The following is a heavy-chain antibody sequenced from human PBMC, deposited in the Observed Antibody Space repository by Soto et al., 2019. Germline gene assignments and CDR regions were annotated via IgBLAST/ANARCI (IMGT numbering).Heavy chain of an antibody. Sequence: QVQLVQSGAEVKKPGSSVKVSCKASGGTFSSYAISWVRQAPGQGLEWMGGIIPIFGTANYAQKFQGRVTITADDSTSTAYMGLSSLRSEATAVYYCARESRYCSGGSCYFLPGIDYWGQGTLVTVSS. CDR1: GGTFSSYA. V-gene: IGHV1-69*12. CDR3: ARESRYCSGGSCYFLPGIDY. J-gene: IGHJ4*02. D-gene: IGHD2-15*01. CDR2: IIPIFGTA.